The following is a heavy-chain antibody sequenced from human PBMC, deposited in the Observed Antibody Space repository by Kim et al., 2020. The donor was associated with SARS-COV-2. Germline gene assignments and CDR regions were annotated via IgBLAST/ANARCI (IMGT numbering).Heavy chain of an antibody. CDR3: ARHAALMEELYDILTGYTYGMDV. V-gene: IGHV4-39*01. D-gene: IGHD3-9*01. CDR2: IYYSGST. Sequence: SETLSLTCTVSGGSISSSSYYWGWIRQPPGKGLEWIGSIYYSGSTYYNPSLKSRVTISVDTSKNQFSLKLSSVTAADPAVYYCARHAALMEELYDILTGYTYGMDVWGQGTTVTVSS. J-gene: IGHJ6*02. CDR1: GGSISSSSYY.